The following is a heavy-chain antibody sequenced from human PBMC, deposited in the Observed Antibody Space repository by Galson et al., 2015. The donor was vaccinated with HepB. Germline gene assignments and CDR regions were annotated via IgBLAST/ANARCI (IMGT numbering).Heavy chain of an antibody. CDR1: GFTFSSYS. J-gene: IGHJ6*03. Sequence: SLRLSCAASGFTFSSYSMNWVRQAPGKGLEWVSSISSSSSYIYYADSVKGRFTISRDNAKNSLYLQMNSLRAEDTAVYYCARVKTLWFGELSETSHYYYYYYMDVWGKGTTVTVSS. CDR3: ARVKTLWFGELSETSHYYYYYYMDV. CDR2: ISSSSSYI. D-gene: IGHD3-10*01. V-gene: IGHV3-21*01.